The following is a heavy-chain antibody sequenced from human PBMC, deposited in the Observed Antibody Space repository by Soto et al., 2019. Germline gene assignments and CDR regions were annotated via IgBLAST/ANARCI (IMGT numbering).Heavy chain of an antibody. Sequence: QLVESGGGSVQPGGSLTLSCAASGFTFSVHQMSWFRLAPGRGLEWVSCISDSGGAVHYADSVKGRFTISRDNAKNLLFLQRTGLRGEDTANYYCVRDYDTNPYWFFDLWGRGTLVTVSS. CDR3: VRDYDTNPYWFFDL. V-gene: IGHV3-48*03. CDR1: GFTFSVHQ. CDR2: ISDSGGAV. J-gene: IGHJ2*01. D-gene: IGHD5-12*01.